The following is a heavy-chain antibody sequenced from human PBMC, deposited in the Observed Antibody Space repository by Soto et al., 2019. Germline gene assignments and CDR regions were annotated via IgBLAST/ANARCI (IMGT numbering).Heavy chain of an antibody. Sequence: QVQLVQSGAEVKKPGASVKVSCKASGYTFTSYAMHWVRQAPGQRLEWMGWINAGNGNTKYSQKFQGRVTITRDTSASTAYMELSSLRSEDTAVYYCARVLTVGYDTFDPWGQGTLVTVSS. D-gene: IGHD3-9*01. CDR2: INAGNGNT. CDR1: GYTFTSYA. V-gene: IGHV1-3*01. CDR3: ARVLTVGYDTFDP. J-gene: IGHJ5*02.